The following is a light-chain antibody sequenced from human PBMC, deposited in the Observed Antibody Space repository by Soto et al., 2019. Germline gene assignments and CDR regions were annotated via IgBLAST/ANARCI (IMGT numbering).Light chain of an antibody. CDR2: LAS. CDR1: QEIGSF. J-gene: IGKJ2*01. CDR3: QQYNPHSFYT. V-gene: IGKV1-5*03. Sequence: DIQMTQSPSTLSASVGDRVTVTCRASQEIGSFLAWYQQKPGKAPKLLIYLASRLESGAPSRFSGSVSGTEFTLTISGLQPDDFATYFCQQYNPHSFYTFGPGTKLEIK.